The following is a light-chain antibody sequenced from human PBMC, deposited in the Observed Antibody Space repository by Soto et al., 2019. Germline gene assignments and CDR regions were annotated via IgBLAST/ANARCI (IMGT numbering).Light chain of an antibody. CDR2: DVS. CDR1: SSDVGGYNY. V-gene: IGLV2-14*01. CDR3: SSYKSSSTGV. Sequence: QSVLTQPASVSGSPGQSITISCTGTSSDVGGYNYVSWYQQHPGKAPKLMIYDVSNRPSGVSNRFSGSKSGNTASLTISGLQAEGEDDYYCSSYKSSSTGVFGTGTKVTVL. J-gene: IGLJ1*01.